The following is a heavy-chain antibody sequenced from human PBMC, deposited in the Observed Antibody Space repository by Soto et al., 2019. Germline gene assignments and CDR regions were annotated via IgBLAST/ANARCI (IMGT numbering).Heavy chain of an antibody. CDR1: GGSFSGYY. V-gene: IGHV4-34*01. CDR3: ARGWSSTIFRVVNPNWFDP. J-gene: IGHJ5*02. D-gene: IGHD3-3*01. Sequence: SETLSLTCAVYGGSFSGYYWSWIRQPPGKGLEWIGEINHSGSTNYNPSLKSRVTISVDTSKNQFSLKLSSVTAADTAVYYCARGWSSTIFRVVNPNWFDPWGQGTLVT. CDR2: INHSGST.